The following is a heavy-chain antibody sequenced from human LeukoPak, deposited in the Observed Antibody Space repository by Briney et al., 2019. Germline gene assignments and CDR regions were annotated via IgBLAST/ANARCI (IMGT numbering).Heavy chain of an antibody. CDR3: ARELPRSGNYDC. D-gene: IGHD1-26*01. V-gene: IGHV1-46*01. CDR2: INPSGGST. J-gene: IGHJ4*02. CDR1: GYTFTSYH. Sequence: ASVKVSCKASGYTFTSYHMHWVRQAPGQGVEWMGIINPSGGSTSYAQKFQGRVTVTRDTSTSTVYMELSSLRSEDTAVYYCARELPRSGNYDCWAKGTLVTVSS.